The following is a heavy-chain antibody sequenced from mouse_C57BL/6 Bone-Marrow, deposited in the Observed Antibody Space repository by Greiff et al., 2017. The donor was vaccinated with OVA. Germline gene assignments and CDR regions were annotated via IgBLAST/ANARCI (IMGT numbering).Heavy chain of an antibody. J-gene: IGHJ1*03. D-gene: IGHD1-1*01. Sequence: EVQLVESGAELVKPGASVKLSCTASGFNIKDYYMHWVKQRTEQGLEWIGRIDPEDGETKYAPKFQGKATITADTSSNTAYLQLSSLTSEDTAVYYCASSYGSSSWYFDVWGTGTTVTVSS. CDR1: GFNIKDYY. CDR3: ASSYGSSSWYFDV. V-gene: IGHV14-2*01. CDR2: IDPEDGET.